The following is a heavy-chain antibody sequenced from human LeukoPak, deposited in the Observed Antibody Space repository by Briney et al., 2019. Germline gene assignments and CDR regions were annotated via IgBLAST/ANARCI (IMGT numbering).Heavy chain of an antibody. J-gene: IGHJ4*02. CDR1: GFTFGSYW. CDR2: IKQDGSEK. D-gene: IGHD4-17*01. Sequence: GGSLRLSCAASGFTFGSYWMSWVRQAPGKGLEWVANIKQDGSEKYYVDSVKGRFTISRDNAKNSLYLQMNSLRAEDTAVYYCASLYGDYLGLSRDYWGQGTLVTVSS. CDR3: ASLYGDYLGLSRDY. V-gene: IGHV3-7*01.